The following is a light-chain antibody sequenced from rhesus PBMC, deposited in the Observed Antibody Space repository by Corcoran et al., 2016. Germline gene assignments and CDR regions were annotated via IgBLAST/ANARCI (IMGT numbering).Light chain of an antibody. CDR1: QSVSSY. J-gene: IGKJ2*01. CDR3: LQSSNWPQYS. CDR2: GAS. V-gene: IGKV3-24*04. Sequence: EIVMTQSPATLALSPGERATLSCRASQSVSSYLAWYQQKPGQAPRLLIYGASSRATVIPDSFSGSRSGTEFLLTMSSLEPEDVGVYFCLQSSNWPQYSFGQVTKVEIK.